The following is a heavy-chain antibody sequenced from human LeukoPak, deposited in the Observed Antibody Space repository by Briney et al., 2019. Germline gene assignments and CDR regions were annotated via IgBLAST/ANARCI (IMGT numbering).Heavy chain of an antibody. D-gene: IGHD6-6*01. Sequence: ASVKVSCKASGYTFTSYGISWVRQATGQGLEWMGWMNPNSGNTDYAQKFQGRVTITRNTSISTAYMELSSLRSEDTAVYYCARGRLNRRIAARPYYYYYYMDVWGKGTTVTVSS. CDR2: MNPNSGNT. J-gene: IGHJ6*03. CDR3: ARGRLNRRIAARPYYYYYYMDV. CDR1: GYTFTSYG. V-gene: IGHV1-8*03.